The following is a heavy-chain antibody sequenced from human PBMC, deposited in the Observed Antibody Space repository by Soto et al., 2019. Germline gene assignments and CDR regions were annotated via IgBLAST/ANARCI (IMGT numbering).Heavy chain of an antibody. CDR1: GGSISSGDYY. CDR2: IYYSGST. D-gene: IGHD3-22*01. J-gene: IGHJ4*02. V-gene: IGHV4-30-4*01. CDR3: ARVPYDSSGYYYDY. Sequence: SETLSLTCTVSGGSISSGDYYWSWIRQPPGKGLEWIGYIYYSGSTYYNPSLKSRVTISVDTSKNQFSLKLSAVTAADTAVYYCARVPYDSSGYYYDYWGQGTLVTGSS.